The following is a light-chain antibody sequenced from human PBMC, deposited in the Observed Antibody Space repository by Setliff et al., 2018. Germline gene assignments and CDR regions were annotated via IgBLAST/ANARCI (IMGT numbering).Light chain of an antibody. Sequence: QSVLTQPASVSGSPGQSITISCTGTSSDVGGYNYVSWYQQHPGKAPKLMIYDVSNRPPGVSNRFSGSKSGNTASLTISGLQAEDEADYYCSSYTGTYVFGSGTKVTVL. V-gene: IGLV2-14*03. CDR2: DVS. CDR1: SSDVGGYNY. CDR3: SSYTGTYV. J-gene: IGLJ1*01.